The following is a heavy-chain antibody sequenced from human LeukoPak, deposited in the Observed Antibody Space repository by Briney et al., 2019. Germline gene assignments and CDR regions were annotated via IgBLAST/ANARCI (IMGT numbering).Heavy chain of an antibody. CDR3: ARGVPAAGAKWFDP. D-gene: IGHD6-13*01. J-gene: IGHJ5*02. Sequence: SGTLSLTCAVSGGSITSGNWWTWVRQPPGKGLEWIGEVYHSGATNYNPSLKTRVTISVYKSKNEFSLALTSLNAADTAVYYCARGVPAAGAKWFDPWGQGSLVTVSS. CDR2: VYHSGAT. V-gene: IGHV4-4*02. CDR1: GGSITSGNW.